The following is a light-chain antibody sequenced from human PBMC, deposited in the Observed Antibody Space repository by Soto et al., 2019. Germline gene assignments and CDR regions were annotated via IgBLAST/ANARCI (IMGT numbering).Light chain of an antibody. J-gene: IGKJ1*01. Sequence: QMTQSPAALSTSVGDRVSFSCRASQRISNFLNWYQQISGRAPNLLIYDASSLQSGVPSRFSGSGSGTEFTLTISSLQPDDFATYYCQQYNTYSWTFGQGTKVDIK. CDR1: QRISNF. CDR3: QQYNTYSWT. V-gene: IGKV1-5*01. CDR2: DAS.